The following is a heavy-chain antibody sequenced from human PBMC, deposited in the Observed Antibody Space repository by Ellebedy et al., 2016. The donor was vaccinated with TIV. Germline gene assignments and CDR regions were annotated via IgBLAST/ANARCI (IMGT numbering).Heavy chain of an antibody. CDR2: IYYSGNT. Sequence: MPSETLSLTCSVSGGSVRSGSYYWSWIRQPPGKGLEWIGYIYYSGNTYYKSSLKSRVTMSLDTSKNQFSLKLNSLTAAGTAVYYCGRGDYYGSYWIDPWGQGTLVTVSS. V-gene: IGHV4-61*01. J-gene: IGHJ5*02. D-gene: IGHD3-10*01. CDR1: GGSVRSGSYY. CDR3: GRGDYYGSYWIDP.